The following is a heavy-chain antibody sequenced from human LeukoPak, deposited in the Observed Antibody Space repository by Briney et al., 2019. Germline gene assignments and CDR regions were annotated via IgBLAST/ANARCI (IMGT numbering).Heavy chain of an antibody. Sequence: SETLSLTCTVSGGSVSSGSYYWSWIRQPPGKGLEWIGYIYYSGSTNYNPSLKSRVTISVDTSKNQFSLKLSSVTAADTAVNYCARDQYARFDPWGQGTLVTVSS. J-gene: IGHJ5*02. CDR2: IYYSGST. CDR1: GGSVSSGSYY. V-gene: IGHV4-61*01. CDR3: ARDQYARFDP.